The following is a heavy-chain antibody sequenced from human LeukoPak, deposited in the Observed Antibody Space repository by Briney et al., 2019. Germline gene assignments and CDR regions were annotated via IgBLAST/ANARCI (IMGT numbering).Heavy chain of an antibody. D-gene: IGHD3-10*01. Sequence: ASVKVSCKASGYTFTGYYMHWVRQAPGQGLEWMGWINPNSGGTNYAQKFQGRVTMTRDTSISTAYMELSRLRSDDTAVYYCARVSHYYGSGSYYNYWGQGTLVTVSS. J-gene: IGHJ4*02. CDR1: GYTFTGYY. V-gene: IGHV1-2*02. CDR3: ARVSHYYGSGSYYNY. CDR2: INPNSGGT.